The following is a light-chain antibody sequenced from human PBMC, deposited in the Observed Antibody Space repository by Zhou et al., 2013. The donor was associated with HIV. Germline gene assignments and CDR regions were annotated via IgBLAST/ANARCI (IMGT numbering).Light chain of an antibody. V-gene: IGKV1-12*02. CDR3: QQTNSFPWT. CDR2: AAS. J-gene: IGKJ1*01. Sequence: DIQMTQSPSAMSASVGDRVTITCRASQDISNFLAWFQQKPGKAPKLLIYAASSLQSGVPSRFSGSGSGTEFALTISSLQPDDFATYYCQQTNSFPWTFGQGTKVEVK. CDR1: QDISNF.